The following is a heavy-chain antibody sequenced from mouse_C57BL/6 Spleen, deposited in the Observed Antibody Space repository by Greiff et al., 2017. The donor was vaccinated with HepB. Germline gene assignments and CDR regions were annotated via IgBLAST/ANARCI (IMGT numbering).Heavy chain of an antibody. J-gene: IGHJ3*01. CDR3: AVGSIMIRGWFAY. CDR2: IYPGSGST. V-gene: IGHV1-55*01. Sequence: VQLQQPGAELVKPGASVKMSCKASGYTFTSYWITWVKQRPGQGLEWIGDIYPGSGSTNYNEKFKSKATLTVDTSSSTAYMQLSSLTSEDSAVYYCAVGSIMIRGWFAYWGQGTLVTVSA. D-gene: IGHD2-4*01. CDR1: GYTFTSYW.